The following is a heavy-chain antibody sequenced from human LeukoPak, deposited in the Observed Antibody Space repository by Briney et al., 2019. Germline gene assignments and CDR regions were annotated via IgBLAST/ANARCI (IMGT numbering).Heavy chain of an antibody. CDR3: ARDGAATFSDY. V-gene: IGHV4-4*07. CDR1: GGSISNYY. J-gene: IGHJ4*02. Sequence: SETLSLTCTVSGGSISNYYWSWTRQPAGKGLEYIGRLYASGSTDYGPSLRSQLTMSLDTSKNQFSLKLTSVTAADTAIYYCARDGAATFSDYWGQGALVTVSS. CDR2: LYASGST. D-gene: IGHD1-26*01.